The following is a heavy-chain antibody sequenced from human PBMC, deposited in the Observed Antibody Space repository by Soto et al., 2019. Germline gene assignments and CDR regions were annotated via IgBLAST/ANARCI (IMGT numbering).Heavy chain of an antibody. CDR1: GFTFSSYA. CDR3: ASVPRCRDGYNCDY. CDR2: ISYDGSNK. D-gene: IGHD5-12*01. V-gene: IGHV3-30-3*01. J-gene: IGHJ4*02. Sequence: GGSLRLSCAASGFTFSSYAMHWVRQAPGKGLEWVAVISYDGSNKYYADSVKGRFTISRDNSKNTLYLQMNSLRAEDTAVYYCASVPRCRDGYNCDYWGQGTLVTVSS.